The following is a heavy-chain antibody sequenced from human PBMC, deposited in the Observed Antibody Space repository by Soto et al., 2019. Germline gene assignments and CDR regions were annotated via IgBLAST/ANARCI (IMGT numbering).Heavy chain of an antibody. Sequence: ASVKVSCKASGYTFTSYGISWVRQAPGQGLEWMGWISAYNGNTNYAQKLQGRVTMTTDTSTSTAYMELRSLRSDDTAVYYCARVRTIDFWRHYYYYMDVWGKGTTVTVSS. CDR3: ARVRTIDFWRHYYYYMDV. J-gene: IGHJ6*03. CDR2: ISAYNGNT. D-gene: IGHD3-3*01. CDR1: GYTFTSYG. V-gene: IGHV1-18*01.